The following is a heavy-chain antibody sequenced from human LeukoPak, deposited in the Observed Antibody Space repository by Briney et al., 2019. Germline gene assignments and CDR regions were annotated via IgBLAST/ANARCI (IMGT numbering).Heavy chain of an antibody. CDR1: GFSFTNYW. J-gene: IGHJ4*02. Sequence: GESLKISCQGSGFSFTNYWIGWVRQMPGKGLEWLGMIYPGDSSTRYGPSFQGQVTISVDKAISTAYLQWSSLKASDTAIYYCARFRFYGSGSYYNYWGQGTLVTVSS. CDR3: ARFRFYGSGSYYNY. V-gene: IGHV5-51*01. CDR2: IYPGDSST. D-gene: IGHD3-10*01.